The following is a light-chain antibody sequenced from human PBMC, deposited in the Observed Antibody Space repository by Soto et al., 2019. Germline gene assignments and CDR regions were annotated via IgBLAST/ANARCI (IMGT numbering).Light chain of an antibody. CDR1: SSNLGNNY. CDR3: GTWDSSLRAVV. CDR2: DSN. V-gene: IGLV1-51*01. Sequence: QSVLPQPPSVSAAPGQKVTISCSGSSSNLGNNYVSWYQQLPGTAPKLLIYDSNKRPSGIPDRFSGSKSGTSATLGITGLQTGDEADYYCGTWDSSLRAVVVGGGTKLTVL. J-gene: IGLJ2*01.